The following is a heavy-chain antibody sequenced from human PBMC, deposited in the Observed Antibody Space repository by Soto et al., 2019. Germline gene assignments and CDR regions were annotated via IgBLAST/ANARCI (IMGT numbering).Heavy chain of an antibody. Sequence: QAQLVQSGAEVKKPGASVKVSCKASGYTFTSYAMHWVRQAPGQRLEWMGWINAGNGNTKYSQKFQGRVTITRDTSASTAYMELSSLRSEDTAVYYCARDPYGDYGGGAFDIWGQGTMVTVSS. CDR3: ARDPYGDYGGGAFDI. D-gene: IGHD4-17*01. CDR1: GYTFTSYA. V-gene: IGHV1-3*01. CDR2: INAGNGNT. J-gene: IGHJ3*02.